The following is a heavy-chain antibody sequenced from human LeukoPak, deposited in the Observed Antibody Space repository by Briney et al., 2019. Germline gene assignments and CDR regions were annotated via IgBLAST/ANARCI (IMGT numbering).Heavy chain of an antibody. CDR3: ASDLYSHYGMDV. V-gene: IGHV3-48*04. CDR2: ISSSSSTI. J-gene: IGHJ6*02. CDR1: GFTFDDYA. D-gene: IGHD5-12*01. Sequence: GGSLRLSCAASGFTFDDYAMHWVRQAPGKGLEWASYISSSSSTIYYADSVEGRFIISRDNAKNSLYLQMNSLRAEDTAVYYCASDLYSHYGMDVWGQGTTVTVSS.